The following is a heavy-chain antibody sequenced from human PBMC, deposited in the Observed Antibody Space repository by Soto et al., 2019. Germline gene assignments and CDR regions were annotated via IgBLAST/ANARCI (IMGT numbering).Heavy chain of an antibody. D-gene: IGHD6-6*01. Sequence: SAPLSLTCPCAGCYLSGYYWGWIRLPAGKGLEWIGRIYTSGSTNYNPSLKSRVTMSVDTSKNQFSLKLSSVTAADTAVYYCARGLAARTPYYYYYGMDVWGQGHTVTVS. V-gene: IGHV4-4*07. CDR3: ARGLAARTPYYYYYGMDV. J-gene: IGHJ6*02. CDR2: IYTSGST. CDR1: GCYLSGYY.